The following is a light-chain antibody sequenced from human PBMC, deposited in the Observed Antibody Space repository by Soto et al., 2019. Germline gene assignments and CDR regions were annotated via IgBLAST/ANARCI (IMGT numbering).Light chain of an antibody. V-gene: IGKV1-5*01. J-gene: IGKJ1*01. CDR2: NAY. Sequence: DIQMTQSPSTLSASIGDRVTITCRASQSIGAWLAWYQQTPGRAPKLLIFNAYTLQSGVPSRFSGGGSGTHFTLTISSLQPDDSAIYYCQQYNSFPWTFGLGTKLEIK. CDR1: QSIGAW. CDR3: QQYNSFPWT.